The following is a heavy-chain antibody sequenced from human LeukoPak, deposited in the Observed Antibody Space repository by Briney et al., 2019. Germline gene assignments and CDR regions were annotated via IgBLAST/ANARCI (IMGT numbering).Heavy chain of an antibody. CDR3: ARLNPKGGLFDY. Sequence: GGSLRLSCAASGFTVSSNYMSWVRQAPGKGLEWVANIKQDGSEKYYVDSVKGRFTISRDNAKNSLYLQMNSLRAEDTAVYYCARLNPKGGLFDYWGQGTLVTVSS. CDR1: GFTVSSNY. D-gene: IGHD1-14*01. CDR2: IKQDGSEK. V-gene: IGHV3-7*01. J-gene: IGHJ4*02.